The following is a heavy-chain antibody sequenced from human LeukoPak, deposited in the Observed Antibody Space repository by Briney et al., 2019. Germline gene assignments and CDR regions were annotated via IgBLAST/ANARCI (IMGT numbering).Heavy chain of an antibody. D-gene: IGHD3-22*01. J-gene: IGHJ3*02. Sequence: PGGSLRLSCAASGFTFSSYAMHWVRQAPGKGLEWVAVISYDGSNKYYADSVKGRFTISRDNSKNTLYLQMNSLRAEDTAVYYCARDPLNWYDSSGQIPPGGAFDIWGQGTMVTVSS. CDR3: ARDPLNWYDSSGQIPPGGAFDI. V-gene: IGHV3-30-3*01. CDR2: ISYDGSNK. CDR1: GFTFSSYA.